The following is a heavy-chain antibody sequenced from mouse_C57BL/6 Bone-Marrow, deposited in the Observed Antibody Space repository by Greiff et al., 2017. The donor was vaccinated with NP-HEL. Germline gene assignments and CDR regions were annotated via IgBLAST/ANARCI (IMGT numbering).Heavy chain of an antibody. CDR2: IYPSDGET. CDR3: ALGYGY. V-gene: IGHV1-61*01. D-gene: IGHD2-14*01. CDR1: GYTFTSYG. J-gene: IGHJ2*01. Sequence: QVQLQQPGAELVRPGSSVKLSCKASGYTFTSYGMDWVKQRPGQGLEWIGNIYPSDGETHYNQKFKDKATLTVDKSSTTAYMQLSSLTSEDSAVYYCALGYGYWGQGTTLTVSS.